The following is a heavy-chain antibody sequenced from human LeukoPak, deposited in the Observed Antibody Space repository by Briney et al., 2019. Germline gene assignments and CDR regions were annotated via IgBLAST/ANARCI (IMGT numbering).Heavy chain of an antibody. V-gene: IGHV3-7*01. CDR3: ATARKVGTWDPRFNY. J-gene: IGHJ4*02. CDR2: IRQDDSEK. CDR1: GFTFSDYW. Sequence: GGSLRLSCSAPGFTFSDYWMMWVRQAPGKGLEWVGNIRQDDSEKNYVDSVKGRFTISRDNAKHSLYLQMNSLRAEDTAIYYCATARKVGTWDPRFNYWGQGTLVTVSS. D-gene: IGHD4-23*01.